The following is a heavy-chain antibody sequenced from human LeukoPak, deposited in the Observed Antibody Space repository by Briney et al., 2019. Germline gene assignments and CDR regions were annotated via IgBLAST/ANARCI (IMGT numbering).Heavy chain of an antibody. V-gene: IGHV4-34*01. CDR2: INHSGST. CDR3: ARVLRYQLLPGAHYGMDV. D-gene: IGHD2-2*01. J-gene: IGHJ6*02. Sequence: SETLSLTCAVYGGSFSVYYWSWIRQPPGKGLEWIGEINHSGSTNYNPSLKSRVTISVDTSKNQFSLKLSSVTAADTAVYYCARVLRYQLLPGAHYGMDVWGQGTTVTVSS. CDR1: GGSFSVYY.